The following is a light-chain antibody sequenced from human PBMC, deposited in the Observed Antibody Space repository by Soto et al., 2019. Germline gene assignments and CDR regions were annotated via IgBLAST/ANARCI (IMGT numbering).Light chain of an antibody. V-gene: IGKV1-39*01. Sequence: DIQMTQSPSYLSASVGDRVTITCRASQAIISYLNWYQHIPGKAPKLLMHAASSLHRGVPSRFSGSGSGTDFTLTISSVQPEDCAVYYCQQSNSIPVTFGQGTKLEIK. CDR2: AAS. J-gene: IGKJ2*01. CDR3: QQSNSIPVT. CDR1: QAIISY.